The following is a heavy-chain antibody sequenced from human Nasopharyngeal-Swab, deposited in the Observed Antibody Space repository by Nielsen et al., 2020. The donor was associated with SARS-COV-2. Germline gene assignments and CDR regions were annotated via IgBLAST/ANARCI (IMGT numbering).Heavy chain of an antibody. CDR2: ISSSGSTI. Sequence: RQAPGKGLEWVSYISSSGSTIYYADSVKGRFTISRGNAKNSLYLQMNSLRAEDTAVYYCARDQDVVVPAAIDYYYYGMDVWGQGTTVTVSS. D-gene: IGHD2-2*01. V-gene: IGHV3-11*04. J-gene: IGHJ6*02. CDR3: ARDQDVVVPAAIDYYYYGMDV.